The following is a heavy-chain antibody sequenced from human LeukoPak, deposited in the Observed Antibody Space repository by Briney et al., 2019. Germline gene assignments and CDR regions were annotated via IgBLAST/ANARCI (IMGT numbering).Heavy chain of an antibody. V-gene: IGHV3-9*01. CDR3: AKAYSSSWYYFDY. CDR1: GFTFDDYA. CDR2: ISWNSGSI. Sequence: PGGSLRPSCAASGFTFDDYAMHWVRQAPGKGLEWVSGISWNSGSIGYADSVKGRFTISRDNAKNSPYLQMNSLRAEDTALYYCAKAYSSSWYYFDYWGQETLVTVSS. D-gene: IGHD6-13*01. J-gene: IGHJ4*02.